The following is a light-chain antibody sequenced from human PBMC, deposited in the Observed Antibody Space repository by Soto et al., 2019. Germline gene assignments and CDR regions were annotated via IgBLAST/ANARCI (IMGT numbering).Light chain of an antibody. CDR3: SSYAGSSNA. J-gene: IGLJ1*01. CDR1: SSDVGGYNY. CDR2: EVN. Sequence: QAVVTQPPSASGSPGQSVAISCTGTSSDVGGYNYVSWYQQHPGKAPKLMIYEVNQRPSGVPDRFSGSKFGNTAPLTVSGLQAEEEAHYYCSSYAGSSNAFGTGTRLTVL. V-gene: IGLV2-8*01.